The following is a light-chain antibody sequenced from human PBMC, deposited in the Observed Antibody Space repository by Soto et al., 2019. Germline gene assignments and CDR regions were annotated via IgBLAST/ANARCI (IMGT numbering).Light chain of an antibody. Sequence: DIQMTQSPSTLSASAGDRVTITCRASQNIDTNLAWYQQKPGQAPSLLIYRASSLQSGVPSRFSGSGSGTEFTLTISSLQPDDFATYYCQQSITYPWTFGQGTKVDIK. J-gene: IGKJ1*01. V-gene: IGKV1-5*03. CDR3: QQSITYPWT. CDR2: RAS. CDR1: QNIDTN.